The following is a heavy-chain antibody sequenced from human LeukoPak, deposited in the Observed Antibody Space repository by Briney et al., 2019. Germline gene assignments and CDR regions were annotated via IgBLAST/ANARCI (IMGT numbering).Heavy chain of an antibody. CDR1: GFTFSSYS. Sequence: GGSLRLSCAASGFTFSSYSMSWVRQAPGKGLEWVSSISSSSSYIYYADSVKGRFTLARDNAKNSLYLQMNSLRAGDTAVYYCARGSSSCFDYWGQGTLVTVSS. D-gene: IGHD2-2*01. CDR2: ISSSSSYI. J-gene: IGHJ4*02. V-gene: IGHV3-21*01. CDR3: ARGSSSCFDY.